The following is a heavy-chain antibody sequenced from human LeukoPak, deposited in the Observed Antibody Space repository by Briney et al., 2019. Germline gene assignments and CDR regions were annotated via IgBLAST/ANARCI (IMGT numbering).Heavy chain of an antibody. CDR3: AREKIRGLVYYYYMDV. J-gene: IGHJ6*03. CDR2: IIPIFGTA. CDR1: GGTFSSYA. V-gene: IGHV1-69*05. Sequence: ASVKVSCKASGGTFSSYAISWVRQAPGQGLEWMGGIIPIFGTANYAQKFQGRVTITTDESTSTAYMELSSLRSEDTAVYYRAREKIRGLVYYYYMDVWGKGTTVTVSS. D-gene: IGHD3-10*01.